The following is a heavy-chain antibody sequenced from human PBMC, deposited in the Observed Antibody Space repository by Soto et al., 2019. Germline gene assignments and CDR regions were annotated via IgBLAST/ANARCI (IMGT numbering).Heavy chain of an antibody. J-gene: IGHJ3*02. CDR1: EFTFSNYA. D-gene: IGHD3-10*02. CDR2: ISDDGSKT. CDR3: ARTITLWAFDI. Sequence: PGGSLRLSCAASEFTFSNYAMHWVRQAPGKGLEWVAVISDDGSKTYFADSVKGRFTISRDNSKNTLYLQMNSLRTDDTAVYYCARTITLWAFDIWGRGTMVTVSS. V-gene: IGHV3-30-3*01.